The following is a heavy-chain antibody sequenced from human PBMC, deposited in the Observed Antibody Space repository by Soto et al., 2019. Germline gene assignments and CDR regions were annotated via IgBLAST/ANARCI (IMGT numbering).Heavy chain of an antibody. Sequence: QGQLVQSGAEVKKPGSSVKVSCKASGGTFSSYTFSWVRQAPGQGLEWMGRSIPIIDIANYAQSFQGRVTITADKSTSTDYMQLRSLRSEDTAVYYCARGHSCYGVAFDIWGQGTMATVSA. J-gene: IGHJ3*02. D-gene: IGHD5-12*01. CDR3: ARGHSCYGVAFDI. V-gene: IGHV1-69*02. CDR2: SIPIIDIA. CDR1: GGTFSSYT.